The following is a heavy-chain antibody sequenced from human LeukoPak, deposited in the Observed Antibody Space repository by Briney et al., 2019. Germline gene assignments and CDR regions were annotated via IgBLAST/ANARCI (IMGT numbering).Heavy chain of an antibody. Sequence: SETLSLTCSVSGGSISSLYWSWIRQPPGKGLEWIGYIYYTGSTNYNPSLKSRVAMFVDTSKNQFSLRLSSVTAADTAVYYCARHRAYSSSSPFDYWGQGTLVTVSS. CDR2: IYYTGST. D-gene: IGHD6-6*01. CDR1: GGSISSLY. J-gene: IGHJ4*02. CDR3: ARHRAYSSSSPFDY. V-gene: IGHV4-59*08.